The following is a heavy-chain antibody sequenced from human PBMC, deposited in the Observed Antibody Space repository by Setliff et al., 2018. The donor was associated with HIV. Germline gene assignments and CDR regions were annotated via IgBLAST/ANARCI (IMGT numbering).Heavy chain of an antibody. J-gene: IGHJ4*02. Sequence: SETLSLTCIVSGGSIGSYYWSWIRQSPGKGLEWIGYIHYSGRTDYKPSLKSRVTISVDTSKNQFSLKLSSVTAADTAVYYCARAYNVYGYRFDSSGYDYWGQGTLVTVSS. CDR1: GGSIGSYY. V-gene: IGHV4-59*01. CDR2: IHYSGRT. CDR3: ARAYNVYGYRFDSSGYDY. D-gene: IGHD3-22*01.